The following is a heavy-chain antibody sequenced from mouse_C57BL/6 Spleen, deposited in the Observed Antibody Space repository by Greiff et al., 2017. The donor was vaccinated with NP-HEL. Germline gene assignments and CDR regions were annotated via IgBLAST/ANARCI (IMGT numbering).Heavy chain of an antibody. CDR2: INTGSGGT. J-gene: IGHJ4*01. V-gene: IGHV1-54*01. CDR1: GYAFTNYL. CDR3: ARDITTVVAHYAMDD. D-gene: IGHD1-1*01. Sequence: QVQLQQSGAELVRPGTSVKVSCKASGYAFTNYLIEWVKQRPGQGLEWIGVINTGSGGTNYNEKFKGKATLTADKSSSTAYMQLSSLTSEDSAVYFCARDITTVVAHYAMDDWGQGTSVTVSS.